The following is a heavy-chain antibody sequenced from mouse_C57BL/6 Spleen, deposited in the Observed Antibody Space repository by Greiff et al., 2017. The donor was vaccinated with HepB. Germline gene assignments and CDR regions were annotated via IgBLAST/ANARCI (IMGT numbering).Heavy chain of an antibody. J-gene: IGHJ3*01. D-gene: IGHD3-2*02. Sequence: EVQLVESGPGLVKPSQSLSLTCSVTGYSITSGYYWNWIRQFPGNKLEWMGYISYDGSNNYNPSLKNRISITRDTSKNQFFLKLNSVTTEDTATYYCARQLRLRDWFAYWGQGTLVTVSA. V-gene: IGHV3-6*01. CDR2: ISYDGSN. CDR3: ARQLRLRDWFAY. CDR1: GYSITSGYY.